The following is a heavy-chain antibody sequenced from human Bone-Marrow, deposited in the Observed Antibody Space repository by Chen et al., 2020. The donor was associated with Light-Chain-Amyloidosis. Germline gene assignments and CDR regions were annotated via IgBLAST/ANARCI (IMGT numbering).Heavy chain of an antibody. V-gene: IGHV4-34*01. D-gene: IGHD5-12*01. CDR3: ARGPVGSSWFDP. J-gene: IGHJ5*02. CDR1: GGSFSGYY. CDR2: INHSGST. Sequence: QVQLQQWGAGLLKPSETLSLTCAVYGGSFSGYYWSWIRQPPGKGLEWIWEINHSGSTNYNPSLKSRVTISVDTSKNQFSRKLSAVTAADTAVYYCARGPVGSSWFDPWGQGTLVTVSS.